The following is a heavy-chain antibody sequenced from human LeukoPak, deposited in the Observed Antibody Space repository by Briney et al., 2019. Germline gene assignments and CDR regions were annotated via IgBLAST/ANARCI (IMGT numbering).Heavy chain of an antibody. CDR2: VSGKSRAI. J-gene: IGHJ4*02. V-gene: IGHV3-48*04. Sequence: GGSLRLSCAASGFSFSDYGINWVRQAPGKGLEWLSFVSGKSRAIYYADSVKGRFTISRDNAKESVYLQMNSLRAEDTAVYFCARDGDYDWNYRSGFDYWGQGTLVTVSS. D-gene: IGHD1-7*01. CDR1: GFSFSDYG. CDR3: ARDGDYDWNYRSGFDY.